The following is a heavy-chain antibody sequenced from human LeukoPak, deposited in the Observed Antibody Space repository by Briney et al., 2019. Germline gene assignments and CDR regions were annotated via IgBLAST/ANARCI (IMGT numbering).Heavy chain of an antibody. CDR3: AKVQEMDTILPPFHY. D-gene: IGHD5-24*01. J-gene: IGHJ4*02. Sequence: GGSLRLSCAASGFTFSNYAMSWVRQAPGKGLEWVSAISGSGGTTFYADSVKGRFTISRDNSKNTLYLQVNSLRAADTAIYYCAKVQEMDTILPPFHYWGPGNLDSVSS. CDR2: ISGSGGTT. V-gene: IGHV3-23*01. CDR1: GFTFSNYA.